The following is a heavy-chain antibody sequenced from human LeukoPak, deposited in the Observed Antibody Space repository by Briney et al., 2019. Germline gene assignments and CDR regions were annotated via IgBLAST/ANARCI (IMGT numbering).Heavy chain of an antibody. D-gene: IGHD3-22*01. J-gene: IGHJ3*02. CDR3: HYDSSGIVDAFDI. CDR2: INHSGST. V-gene: IGHV4-34*01. Sequence: PSETLSLTCAVYGGSFSGYYWSWIRQPPRKGLEWIGEINHSGSTNYNPPLKSRVTISVDTSKNQFSLKLSSVTAADTAVYYCHYDSSGIVDAFDIWGQGTMVTVPS. CDR1: GGSFSGYY.